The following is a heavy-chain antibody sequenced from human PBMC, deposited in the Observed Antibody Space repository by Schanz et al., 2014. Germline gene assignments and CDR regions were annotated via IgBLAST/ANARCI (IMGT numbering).Heavy chain of an antibody. D-gene: IGHD3-10*01. CDR2: INPSGGST. CDR3: ARERGVRGGGVWKVNWFDP. Sequence: QVQLVQSGAEVKKPGASVKVSCKASGYTFTSYYMHWVRQAPGQGLEWMGIINPSGGSTTYAQKFQGRVTMTRDTSTSTVYMELSSLRSEDTAVYYCARERGVRGGGVWKVNWFDPWGQGTLVTVSS. CDR1: GYTFTSYY. J-gene: IGHJ5*02. V-gene: IGHV1-46*01.